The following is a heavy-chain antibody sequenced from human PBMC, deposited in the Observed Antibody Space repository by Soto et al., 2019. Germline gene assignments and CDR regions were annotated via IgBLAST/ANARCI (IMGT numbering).Heavy chain of an antibody. Sequence: ETLSLTCTVSGGSISSYYWSWIRQPPGKGLEWIGYIYYSGSTNYNPSLKSRVTISVDTSKNQFSLKLSSVTAADTAVYYCARGPSIQLWPNWGQGTLVTVSS. CDR3: ARGPSIQLWPN. V-gene: IGHV4-59*01. CDR1: GGSISSYY. CDR2: IYYSGST. J-gene: IGHJ4*02. D-gene: IGHD5-18*01.